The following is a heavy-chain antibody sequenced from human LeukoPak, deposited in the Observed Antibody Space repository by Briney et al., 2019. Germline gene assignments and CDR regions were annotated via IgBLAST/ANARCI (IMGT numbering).Heavy chain of an antibody. J-gene: IGHJ5*02. V-gene: IGHV1-2*02. CDR3: AREEYSSSSNNWFDP. Sequence: ASVKVSCKASGYTFTGYYMLWVRQAPGQRLEWMGWINPNSGGTNYAQKFQGRVTMTRDTSISTAYMELSRLRSDDTAVYYCAREEYSSSSNNWFDPWDQGTLVTVSS. D-gene: IGHD6-6*01. CDR2: INPNSGGT. CDR1: GYTFTGYY.